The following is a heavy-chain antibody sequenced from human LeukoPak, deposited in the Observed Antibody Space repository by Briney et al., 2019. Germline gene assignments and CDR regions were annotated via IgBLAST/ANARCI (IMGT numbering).Heavy chain of an antibody. Sequence: SETLSLTCAVSGDSIKNGAYTWSWIRQPPGKGLEWIGDIYHSGSTNYNPSLKSRVTLSVDMSKNQFSLNLSSVTAADTAVYWCARQRTVSTTRGFDIWGQGTMVTVSS. CDR1: GDSIKNGAYT. CDR3: ARQRTVSTTRGFDI. CDR2: IYHSGST. V-gene: IGHV4-30-2*01. D-gene: IGHD5/OR15-5a*01. J-gene: IGHJ3*02.